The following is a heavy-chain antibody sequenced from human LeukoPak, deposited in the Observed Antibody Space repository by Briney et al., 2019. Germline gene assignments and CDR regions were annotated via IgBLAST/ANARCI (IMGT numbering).Heavy chain of an antibody. CDR1: GFTFSSYG. D-gene: IGHD6-19*01. CDR2: IRYDGSNK. Sequence: PGGSLRLSCAASGFTFSSYGMHWVRQAPGKGLEWVAFIRYDGSNKYYADSVKGRFTISRDNPKNTLYLQMNSLRAEDTAVYYCAKVGTVAPLPSYFDYWGQGTLVTVSS. CDR3: AKVGTVAPLPSYFDY. V-gene: IGHV3-30*02. J-gene: IGHJ4*02.